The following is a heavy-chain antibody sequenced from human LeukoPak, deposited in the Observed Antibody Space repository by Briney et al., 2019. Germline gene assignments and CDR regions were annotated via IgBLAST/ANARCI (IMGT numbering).Heavy chain of an antibody. Sequence: PGGSLRLSCAASGFNVRNSFMTWVRQAPGVGLQWVSTLYSGGSTHYADSVKGRFTISRDNAKNSLYLQMNSLRAEDTAVYYCARSGLDAFDIWGQGTMVTVSS. J-gene: IGHJ3*02. CDR2: LYSGGST. D-gene: IGHD3/OR15-3a*01. CDR1: GFNVRNSF. V-gene: IGHV3-66*01. CDR3: ARSGLDAFDI.